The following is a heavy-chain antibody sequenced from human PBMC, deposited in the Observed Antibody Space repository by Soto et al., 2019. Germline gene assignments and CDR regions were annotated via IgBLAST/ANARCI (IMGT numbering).Heavy chain of an antibody. CDR3: ARHYGRDTAMVRLFDY. D-gene: IGHD5-18*01. CDR1: GGSISSSSYY. Sequence: SETLSLTCTVSGGSISSSSYYWGWIRQPPGKGLEWIGSIYYSGSTYYNPSLKSRVTISVDTSKNQFSLKLSSVTAADTAVYYCARHYGRDTAMVRLFDYWGQGTLVTVSS. V-gene: IGHV4-39*01. CDR2: IYYSGST. J-gene: IGHJ4*02.